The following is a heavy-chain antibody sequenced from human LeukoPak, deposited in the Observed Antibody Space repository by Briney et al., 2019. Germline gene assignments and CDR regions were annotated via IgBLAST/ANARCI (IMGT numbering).Heavy chain of an antibody. D-gene: IGHD1-1*01. CDR1: GYTFSNYN. CDR3: ARSRTGLHYYYYYMDV. J-gene: IGHJ6*03. Sequence: ASVKVSCKAFGYTFSNYNLHWVRQAPGQGLEWMGWINPNSGGTNYAQKFQGRVTMTRDTSISTAYMELSRLRSDDTAVYYCARSRTGLHYYYYYMDVWGKGTTVTVSS. CDR2: INPNSGGT. V-gene: IGHV1-2*02.